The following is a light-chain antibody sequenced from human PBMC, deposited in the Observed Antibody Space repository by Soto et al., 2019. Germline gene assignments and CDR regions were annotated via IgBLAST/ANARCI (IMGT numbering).Light chain of an antibody. J-gene: IGKJ1*01. CDR2: LGS. CDR1: QSLLHSNGYNY. CDR3: MQALQAPLT. V-gene: IGKV2-28*01. Sequence: DIVMTQSPVSLRVTPGEPASISCRSSQSLLHSNGYNYLDWYLQKPGQSPQLLIYLGSNRASGVPDRFSGSGSGTDFTLKISRVEAEDVGAYYCMQALQAPLTFGQRTKA.